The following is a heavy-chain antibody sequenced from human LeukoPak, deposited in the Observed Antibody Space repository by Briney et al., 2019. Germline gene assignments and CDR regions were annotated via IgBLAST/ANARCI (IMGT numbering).Heavy chain of an antibody. D-gene: IGHD6-6*01. CDR1: GFSFTKHG. CDR3: AKQGDSSSSGGWFNP. Sequence: GGSLRLSCAASGFSFTKHGMHWVRQAPGKGLEWVAVISFDESNNYYADSVKGRFTISRDVSANTLYLHMNSLRPEDTAIYYCAKQGDSSSSGGWFNPWGQGTLVTVSS. V-gene: IGHV3-30*18. CDR2: ISFDESNN. J-gene: IGHJ5*02.